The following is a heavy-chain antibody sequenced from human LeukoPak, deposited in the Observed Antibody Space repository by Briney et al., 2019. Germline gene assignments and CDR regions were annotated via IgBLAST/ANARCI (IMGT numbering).Heavy chain of an antibody. J-gene: IGHJ4*02. D-gene: IGHD5-18*01. CDR3: ARRPERYSYGYFDY. V-gene: IGHV4-39*01. CDR2: IYYSGST. Sequence: PSETLSLTCTVSGGSISSSSYYWGWIRQPPGKGLEWLGSIYYSGSTYYNPSLKSRVTISVDTSKNQFSLKLSSVTAADTAVYYCARRPERYSYGYFDYWGQGTLVTVSS. CDR1: GGSISSSSYY.